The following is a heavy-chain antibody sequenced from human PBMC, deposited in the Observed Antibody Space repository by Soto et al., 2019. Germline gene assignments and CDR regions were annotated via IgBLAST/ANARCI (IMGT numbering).Heavy chain of an antibody. CDR1: GFTFSSYG. J-gene: IGHJ6*02. Sequence: GGSLRLSCAASGFTFSSYGMHWVRQAPGKGLEWVAVIWYDGSNKYYADSVKGRFTISRDNSKNTLYLQMNSLRAEDTAVYYCARDGGIGWLRYRDYYYGMDVWGQGTTVTVSS. CDR2: IWYDGSNK. V-gene: IGHV3-33*01. CDR3: ARDGGIGWLRYRDYYYGMDV. D-gene: IGHD5-12*01.